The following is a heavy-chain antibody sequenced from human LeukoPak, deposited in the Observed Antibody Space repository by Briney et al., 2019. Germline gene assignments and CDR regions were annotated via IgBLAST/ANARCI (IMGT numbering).Heavy chain of an antibody. D-gene: IGHD6-6*01. CDR3: ARGGAARPDF. Sequence: PGGSLRLSCAASGFTFSNYRMHWVRQAPGKGRVWVSRINSDGINTSYADSVKGRFTISRDNAKNSLYLQMNSLRVEDTAVYYCARGGAARPDFWGQGTLVTVSS. J-gene: IGHJ4*02. CDR2: INSDGINT. V-gene: IGHV3-74*01. CDR1: GFTFSNYR.